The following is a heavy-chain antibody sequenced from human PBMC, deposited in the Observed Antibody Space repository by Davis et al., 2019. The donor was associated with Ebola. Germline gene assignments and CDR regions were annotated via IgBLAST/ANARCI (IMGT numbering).Heavy chain of an antibody. D-gene: IGHD2-2*01. Sequence: AASVKVSCKASGYTFSSYAISWVRQAPGQGLEWMGGIIPIFGTANYAQKFQGRVTITADESTSTAYMELSSLRSEDTAVYYCAGSHCSSTSICPRVFGMDVWGQGTTVTVSS. J-gene: IGHJ6*02. V-gene: IGHV1-69*13. CDR3: AGSHCSSTSICPRVFGMDV. CDR2: IIPIFGTA. CDR1: GYTFSSYA.